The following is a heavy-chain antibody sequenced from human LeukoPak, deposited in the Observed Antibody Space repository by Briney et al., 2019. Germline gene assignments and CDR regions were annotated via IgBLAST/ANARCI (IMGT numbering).Heavy chain of an antibody. CDR1: GYTFTRYG. D-gene: IGHD1-26*01. J-gene: IGHJ5*02. V-gene: IGHV1-18*01. CDR2: ISGNNGNT. Sequence: ASVKVSCKASGYTFTRYGINWVRQAPGQGLEWMGWISGNNGNTRYAPKFRCRGTMTTDTSTSTAYMELRSLTSDDTAVYYCARDGEVGATLGGAFYFWFDPWGQGTLVTVSS. CDR3: ARDGEVGATLGGAFYFWFDP.